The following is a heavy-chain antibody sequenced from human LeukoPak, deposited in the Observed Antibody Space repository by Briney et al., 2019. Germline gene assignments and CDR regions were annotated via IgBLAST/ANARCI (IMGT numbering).Heavy chain of an antibody. D-gene: IGHD3-10*01. CDR1: GFTFSTFA. V-gene: IGHV3-21*06. CDR3: VRDVGAVRGEVYFDY. Sequence: PGGSLRLSSAASGFTFSTFAMHWVRLSPGKGLEWVSSITGSGPYMLYADSVKHRFTISRDNTKNLLYLEMNSLRAEDTAMYFCVRDVGAVRGEVYFDYWGQGTLVTVSS. CDR2: ITGSGPYM. J-gene: IGHJ4*02.